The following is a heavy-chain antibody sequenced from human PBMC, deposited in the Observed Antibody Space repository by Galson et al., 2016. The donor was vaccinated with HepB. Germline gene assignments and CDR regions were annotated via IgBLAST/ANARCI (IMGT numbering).Heavy chain of an antibody. J-gene: IGHJ4*02. Sequence: SLRLSCAASGFTLGDYTMTWVRQAPGQGLEWVASISSVSTHSYYEDSLRGRFTISRDNAPGSLYLPINSLRAAGTAVYYCAREYSRRSGLDLWGQGTLVIVSA. CDR1: GFTLGDYT. CDR3: AREYSRRSGLDL. CDR2: ISSVSTHS. V-gene: IGHV3-21*06. D-gene: IGHD6-19*01.